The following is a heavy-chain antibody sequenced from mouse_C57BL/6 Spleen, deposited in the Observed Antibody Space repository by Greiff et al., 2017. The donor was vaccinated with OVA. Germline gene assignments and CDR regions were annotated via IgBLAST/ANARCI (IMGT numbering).Heavy chain of an antibody. D-gene: IGHD2-3*01. J-gene: IGHJ1*03. Sequence: QVQLQQPGAELVKPGASVKLSCKASGYTFTSYWMHWVKQRPGQGLEWIGMIHPNSGSTNYNEKFKSKATLTVDKSSSTAYMQLSSLTSEDSAVYYCARNGYYEGWYFDVWGTGTTVTVSS. CDR3: ARNGYYEGWYFDV. CDR2: IHPNSGST. V-gene: IGHV1-64*01. CDR1: GYTFTSYW.